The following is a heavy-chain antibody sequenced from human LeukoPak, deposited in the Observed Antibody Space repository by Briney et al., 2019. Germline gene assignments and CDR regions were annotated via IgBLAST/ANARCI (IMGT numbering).Heavy chain of an antibody. Sequence: GGSLRLSCAASGFTFSSYGMSWVRQAPGKGLEWVSTISLSGGSTYYADSVKGRFTISRDISKNTLYLQMNSLRADDTAVYYCAKANSSTWYDYWGQGTLVTVSS. CDR1: GFTFSSYG. V-gene: IGHV3-23*01. D-gene: IGHD6-13*01. CDR3: AKANSSTWYDY. J-gene: IGHJ4*02. CDR2: ISLSGGST.